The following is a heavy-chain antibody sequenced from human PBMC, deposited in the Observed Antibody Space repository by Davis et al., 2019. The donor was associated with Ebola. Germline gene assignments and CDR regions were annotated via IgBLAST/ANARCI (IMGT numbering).Heavy chain of an antibody. CDR3: ARDDRLVRNYFDY. D-gene: IGHD3-10*01. J-gene: IGHJ4*02. Sequence: SETLSLTCTVSGGSISSGGYYWSWIRQHPGKGLEWIGYIYYSGSTYYNPSLKSRVTISVDTSKNQFSLKLSSVTAADTAVYYCARDDRLVRNYFDYWGQGTLVTVSS. CDR2: IYYSGST. V-gene: IGHV4-31*03. CDR1: GGSISSGGYY.